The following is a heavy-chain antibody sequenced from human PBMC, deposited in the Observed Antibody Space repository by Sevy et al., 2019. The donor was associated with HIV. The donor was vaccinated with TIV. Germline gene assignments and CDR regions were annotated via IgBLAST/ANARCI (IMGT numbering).Heavy chain of an antibody. CDR3: AKDLGSEGGIAVAPDFDY. CDR2: IWYDGSNK. V-gene: IGHV3-33*06. CDR1: GFTFSSYG. D-gene: IGHD6-13*01. Sequence: GGSLRLSCAASGFTFSSYGMHWVRQAPGKGLEWVAVIWYDGSNKYYADSVKGRFTISRDNSKNTLYLQMNSLRAEDTAVHYCAKDLGSEGGIAVAPDFDYWGQGTLVTVS. J-gene: IGHJ4*02.